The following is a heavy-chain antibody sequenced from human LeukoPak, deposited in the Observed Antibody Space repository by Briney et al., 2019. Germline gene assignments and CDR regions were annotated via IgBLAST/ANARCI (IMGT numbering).Heavy chain of an antibody. CDR1: GGTFSSYA. CDR3: ARPDDYGDYEAPFDY. CDR2: IIPILGIA. D-gene: IGHD4-17*01. V-gene: IGHV1-69*04. J-gene: IGHJ4*02. Sequence: SVKVSCKASGGTFSSYAISWVRQAPGQGLEWMGRIIPILGIANYAQKFQGRVTITADKSTSTAYMELSSLRSEDTAVYYCARPDDYGDYEAPFDYWGQGTLVTVSS.